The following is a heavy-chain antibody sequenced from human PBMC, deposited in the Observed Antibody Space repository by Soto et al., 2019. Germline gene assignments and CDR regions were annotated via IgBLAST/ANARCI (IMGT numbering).Heavy chain of an antibody. Sequence: SVKVSCKASGFTFTSSAVQWVRQARGQRLEWIGWIVVGSGNTNYAQKFQERVTVTRDMSTSTAYMELSSLRSEDTAVYYCAAEVEYSSSSYYYYGMDVWGQGTTVTVS. CDR3: AAEVEYSSSSYYYYGMDV. CDR2: IVVGSGNT. D-gene: IGHD6-6*01. V-gene: IGHV1-58*01. J-gene: IGHJ6*02. CDR1: GFTFTSSA.